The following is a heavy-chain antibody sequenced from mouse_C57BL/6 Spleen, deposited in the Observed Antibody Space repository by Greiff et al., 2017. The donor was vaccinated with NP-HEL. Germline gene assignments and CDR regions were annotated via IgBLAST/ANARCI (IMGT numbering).Heavy chain of an antibody. CDR1: GYTFTDYY. Sequence: QVQLQQSGAELVRPGASVKLSCKASGYTFTDYYINWVKQRPGQGLEWIARIYPGSGNTYYNEKFKGKATLTAEKSSSTAYMQLSSLTSEDSAVYFCARCLPGGMDYWGQGTSVTVSS. CDR2: IYPGSGNT. V-gene: IGHV1-76*01. J-gene: IGHJ4*01. D-gene: IGHD4-1*01. CDR3: ARCLPGGMDY.